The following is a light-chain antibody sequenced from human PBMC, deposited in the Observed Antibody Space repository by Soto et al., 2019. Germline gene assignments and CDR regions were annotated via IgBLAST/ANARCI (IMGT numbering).Light chain of an antibody. CDR3: SSYTSSSTQYV. J-gene: IGLJ1*01. CDR2: EVS. Sequence: QSALTQPASVSGSPGKSITISCTGTSSDVGGYNHVSWYQQHPGKAPKVMIYEVSNRPSGVSNRFSGSKSGNTASLTISGLQAEDEADYYCSSYTSSSTQYVFGTGTKLTVL. V-gene: IGLV2-14*01. CDR1: SSDVGGYNH.